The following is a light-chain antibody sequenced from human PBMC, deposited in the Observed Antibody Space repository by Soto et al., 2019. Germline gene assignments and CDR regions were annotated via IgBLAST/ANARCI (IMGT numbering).Light chain of an antibody. CDR1: QSISTN. J-gene: IGKJ5*01. V-gene: IGKV3D-15*01. CDR3: KQYYTRPPRLT. Sequence: EILMTQSPGTLSVSPRERATLSCRASQSISTNLSWYQQRPGQAPILRLSAVSARATATPATFSGSGSGTEITLTLSSLHFEDFAFSYCKQYYTRPPRLTFGQGTRLEIK. CDR2: AVS.